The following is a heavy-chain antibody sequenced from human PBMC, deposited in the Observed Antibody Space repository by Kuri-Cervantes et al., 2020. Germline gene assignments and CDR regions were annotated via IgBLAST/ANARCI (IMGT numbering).Heavy chain of an antibody. Sequence: SETLSLTWTVSGGSISSYYWSWIRQPPGKGLEWIGYIYYSGSTNYHPSLKSRVTISVDTSKDQFSLKLSSVTAADTAVYYCASYCSGGSCYSGYFQHWGQGTLVTVSS. CDR1: GGSISSYY. J-gene: IGHJ1*01. CDR2: IYYSGST. V-gene: IGHV4-59*01. CDR3: ASYCSGGSCYSGYFQH. D-gene: IGHD2-15*01.